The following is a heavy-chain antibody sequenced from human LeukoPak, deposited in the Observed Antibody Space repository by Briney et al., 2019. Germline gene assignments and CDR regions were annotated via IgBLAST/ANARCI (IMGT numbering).Heavy chain of an antibody. CDR3: AKDRENYFDY. CDR2: IWYDGSNK. Sequence: GGSLRLSCAASGFTVSSNYMSWVRQAPGKGLEWVAVIWYDGSNKYYADSVKGRFTISRDNSKNTLYLQMNSLRAEDTAVYYCAKDRENYFDYWGQGTLVTVSS. J-gene: IGHJ4*02. V-gene: IGHV3-30*02. CDR1: GFTVSSNY. D-gene: IGHD1-26*01.